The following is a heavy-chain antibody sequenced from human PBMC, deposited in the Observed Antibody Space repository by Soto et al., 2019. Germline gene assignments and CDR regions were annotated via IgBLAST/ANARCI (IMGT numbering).Heavy chain of an antibody. CDR1: GDSVSSNSAA. D-gene: IGHD3-10*01. CDR3: ARDFRFEESVAGFDY. J-gene: IGHJ4*02. Sequence: PSQTLSLTCAISGDSVSSNSAAWNWIRQSPSRGLEWLGRTYYRSRWYNEYAVPVKSRITINPDTSNNQFSLQLNSVTPEDTAVYYCARDFRFEESVAGFDYWGQGTLVTVSS. CDR2: TYYRSRWYN. V-gene: IGHV6-1*01.